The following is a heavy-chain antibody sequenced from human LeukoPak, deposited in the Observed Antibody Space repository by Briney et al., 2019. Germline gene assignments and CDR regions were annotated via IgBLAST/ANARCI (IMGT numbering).Heavy chain of an antibody. V-gene: IGHV3-21*01. CDR2: ISSSSSYI. Sequence: PGGSLRLSCAASGFTFSSYSVNWVRQAPGKGLEWVSSISSSSSYIYYADSVKGRFTISRDNAKNSLYLQMNSLRAEDTAVYYCARDLDTEYFYYMDVWGKGTTVTVSS. J-gene: IGHJ6*03. CDR3: ARDLDTEYFYYMDV. D-gene: IGHD5-18*01. CDR1: GFTFSSYS.